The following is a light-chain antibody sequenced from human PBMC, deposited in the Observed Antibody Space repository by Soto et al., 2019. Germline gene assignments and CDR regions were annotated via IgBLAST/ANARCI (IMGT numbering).Light chain of an antibody. CDR3: QQDDTCPYT. J-gene: IGKJ2*01. Sequence: DIQMTQSPSTLSASAGDRVTISCRASQSIASWLAWYQQEAGKAPNLLIYDPSRLESGVPSRLSGSGSWSEFTLTIISLQPDDYATYYYQQDDTCPYTFGQGTKLEI. CDR1: QSIASW. CDR2: DPS. V-gene: IGKV1-5*01.